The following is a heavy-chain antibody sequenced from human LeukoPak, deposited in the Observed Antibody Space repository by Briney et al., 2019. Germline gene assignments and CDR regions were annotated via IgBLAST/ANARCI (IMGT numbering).Heavy chain of an antibody. J-gene: IGHJ4*02. V-gene: IGHV3-30*02. D-gene: IGHD2-2*01. CDR2: IRYDGSNK. CDR3: ANPGVPAAIGAFDY. Sequence: PGGSLRLSCAAAGFTFSNYGMHWVRQAPGKGLEWVAFIRYDGSNKYYADSVKGRFTISRDNSKNTLYLQMNSLRAEDTAVYYCANPGVPAAIGAFDYWGQGTLVTVSS. CDR1: GFTFSNYG.